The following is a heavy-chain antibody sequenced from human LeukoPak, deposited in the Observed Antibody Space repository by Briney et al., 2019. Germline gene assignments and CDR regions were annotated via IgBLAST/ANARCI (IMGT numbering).Heavy chain of an antibody. CDR1: GDSVSSNSVT. V-gene: IGHV6-1*01. CDR2: THYRSTWYN. Sequence: SQTLSLTCAISGDSVSSNSVTWNWIRQSPSRGLEWLGRTHYRSTWYNDYAVSVRGRITVNPDTSKNQFSLHLNSVTPEDTAVYYCARRLTQYDCFDPWGQGILVTVSS. CDR3: ARRLTQYDCFDP. D-gene: IGHD2-2*01. J-gene: IGHJ5*02.